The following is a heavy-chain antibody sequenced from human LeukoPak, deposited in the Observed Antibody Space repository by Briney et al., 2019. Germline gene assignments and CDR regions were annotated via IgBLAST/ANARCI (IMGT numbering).Heavy chain of an antibody. J-gene: IGHJ4*02. V-gene: IGHV3-74*01. CDR2: INTDGSST. Sequence: GRSLRLSCSASGFTFDDYAMHWVRQAPGKGLVWVSRINTDGSSTSYADSVKGRFTISRDNAKNTLYLQMNSLRAEDTAVYYCAREVLISSWYTIDYWGQGTLVTVSS. D-gene: IGHD6-13*01. CDR1: GFTFDDYA. CDR3: AREVLISSWYTIDY.